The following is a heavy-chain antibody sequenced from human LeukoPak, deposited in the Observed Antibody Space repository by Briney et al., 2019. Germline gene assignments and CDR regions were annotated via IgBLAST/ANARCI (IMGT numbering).Heavy chain of an antibody. CDR3: ARLDYVWGSYRLKYYYYYYMDV. CDR1: GGSISSSSYY. V-gene: IGHV4-39*07. J-gene: IGHJ6*03. D-gene: IGHD3-16*02. Sequence: SETLSLTCTVSGGSISSSSYYWGWIRQPPGKGLEWIGEINHSGSTNYNPSLKSRVTISVDTSKNQFSLKLSSVTAADTAVYYCARLDYVWGSYRLKYYYYYYMDVWGKGTTVTISS. CDR2: INHSGST.